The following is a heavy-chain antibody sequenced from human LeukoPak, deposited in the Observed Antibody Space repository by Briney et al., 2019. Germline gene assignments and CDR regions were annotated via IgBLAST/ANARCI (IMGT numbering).Heavy chain of an antibody. V-gene: IGHV4-59*08. J-gene: IGHJ6*02. CDR2: IYYSGST. CDR3: ARLDRHRPLGDMDV. Sequence: PSETLSLSCTVAGGSISSDYWSWIREPPGEGVGWVGFIYYSGSTNYNPTLKSRVTISVDTSKNQSSLKLSSVGSAETAVYYCARLDRHRPLGDMDVWGQGTTVTVSS. D-gene: IGHD6-6*01. CDR1: GGSISSDY.